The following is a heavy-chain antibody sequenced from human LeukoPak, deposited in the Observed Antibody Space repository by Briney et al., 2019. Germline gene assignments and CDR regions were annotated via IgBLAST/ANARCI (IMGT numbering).Heavy chain of an antibody. J-gene: IGHJ4*02. CDR1: GGSISNYY. D-gene: IGHD3-10*01. CDR3: ARGKTLFGDFDY. CDR2: IDQSGAT. V-gene: IGHV4-34*01. Sequence: SETLSLTCTVSGGSISNYYWSWIRQPPGKGLEWIGEIDQSGATTFNPSLRSRVTMSIDTSKKQISLQMTSVTAADTAVYYCARGKTLFGDFDYWGQGTLVTVSS.